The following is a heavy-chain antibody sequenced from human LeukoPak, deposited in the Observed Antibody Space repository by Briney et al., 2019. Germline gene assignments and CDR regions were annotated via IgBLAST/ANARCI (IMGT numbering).Heavy chain of an antibody. CDR2: IYYTGST. Sequence: PSETLSLTCTVSGGSISSYYWSWIRQPPGKGLEWIGYIYYTGSTNYNPSFRGRVTISVDTSKNQFSLKLSSVTAADTAVYYCASAAAAGLYYYYYAMDVWGQGTTVTVSS. CDR3: ASAAAAGLYYYYYAMDV. J-gene: IGHJ6*02. D-gene: IGHD6-13*01. V-gene: IGHV4-59*08. CDR1: GGSISSYY.